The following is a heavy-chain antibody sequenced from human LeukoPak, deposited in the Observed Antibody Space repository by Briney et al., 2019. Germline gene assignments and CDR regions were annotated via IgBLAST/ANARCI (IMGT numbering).Heavy chain of an antibody. Sequence: SETLSLTCTVSGGSISSYYWSWILQPPGKGLEWIGYIYYSGSTNYNPSLQSRVTISVDTSKNQFSLKLSSVTAADTAVYYCARDLGYCSSTSWYGWFHPWGQGTLGNGSS. J-gene: IGHJ5*02. D-gene: IGHD2-2*03. V-gene: IGHV4-59*01. CDR2: IYYSGST. CDR3: ARDLGYCSSTSWYGWFHP. CDR1: GGSISSYY.